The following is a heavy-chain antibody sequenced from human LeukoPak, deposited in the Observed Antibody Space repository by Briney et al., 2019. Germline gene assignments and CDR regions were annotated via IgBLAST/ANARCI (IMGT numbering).Heavy chain of an antibody. D-gene: IGHD6-19*01. CDR2: IISEYYHT. V-gene: IGHV3-23*01. CDR3: AKDPALASSGWYDLDYYYYYYVDV. Sequence: SGVSLRLPCAVSRFIFILYAVRCVRHSPGKVREWVAAIISEYYHTYYAYSVKGRFTISRDNSKNTLYLQMNSLRAEDTAVYYCAKDPALASSGWYDLDYYYYYYVDVWGKGTTVTISS. J-gene: IGHJ6*03. CDR1: RFIFILYA.